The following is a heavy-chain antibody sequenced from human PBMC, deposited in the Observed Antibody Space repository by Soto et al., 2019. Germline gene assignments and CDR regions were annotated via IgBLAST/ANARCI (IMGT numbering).Heavy chain of an antibody. CDR3: AKAGALSTSSSWSPSAYYFDY. D-gene: IGHD6-13*01. J-gene: IGHJ4*02. Sequence: QVQLVESGGGVVQPGRSLRLSCAASGFTFSSYGMHWVRQAPGKGLEWVAVISYDGSNKYYADSVKGRFTISRDNSKNTLYLQRNSLRAEDTAVYYCAKAGALSTSSSWSPSAYYFDYWGQGTLVTVSS. CDR1: GFTFSSYG. V-gene: IGHV3-30*18. CDR2: ISYDGSNK.